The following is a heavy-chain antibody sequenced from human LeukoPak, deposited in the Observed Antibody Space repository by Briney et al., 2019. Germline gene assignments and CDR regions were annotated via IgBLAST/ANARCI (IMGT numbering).Heavy chain of an antibody. Sequence: GGSLRLSCAASGFTFSKYSMTWVRQAPGKGLEWVSGISVSGGSTNYADSVKGRFTISRDNSKNTLYLQMNSLRAEDTAVYYCAKSNYFDSGGYYFFDYWGQGTLVTVSS. V-gene: IGHV3-23*01. CDR2: ISVSGGST. D-gene: IGHD3-22*01. CDR3: AKSNYFDSGGYYFFDY. CDR1: GFTFSKYS. J-gene: IGHJ4*02.